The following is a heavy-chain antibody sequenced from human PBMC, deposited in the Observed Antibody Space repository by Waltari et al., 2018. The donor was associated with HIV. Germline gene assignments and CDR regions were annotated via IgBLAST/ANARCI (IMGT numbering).Heavy chain of an antibody. J-gene: IGHJ5*02. CDR3: VRGGAAWSAGGFQVAQPGP. Sequence: DVQLVESGGGLVQPGGSLGLSCAASGSPLINFVMSWVRQGPGAGLEWVSYISATGHNIYYADSVQGRFTISRDNVRNILHLRIDDLRVDDTATYYCVRGGAAWSAGGFQVAQPGPWGQGALVTVSS. V-gene: IGHV3-48*03. D-gene: IGHD2-15*01. CDR2: ISATGHNI. CDR1: GSPLINFV.